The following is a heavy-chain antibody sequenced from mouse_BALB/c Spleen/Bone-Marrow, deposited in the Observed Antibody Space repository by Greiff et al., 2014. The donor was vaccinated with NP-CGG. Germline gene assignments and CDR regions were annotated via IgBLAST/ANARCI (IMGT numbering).Heavy chain of an antibody. CDR3: ARYDGPAWFAY. Sequence: QVQLQQSGAELEKPGASVRLSCKASGYSFTTYWIHWVKQRPGQGLEWIGEINPSNGRTNYNEKFKSKATLTVDKSPSTAYMQLSSLTSEDSAVYYCARYDGPAWFAYWGQGTLVTVSA. J-gene: IGHJ3*01. V-gene: IGHV1S81*02. CDR1: GYSFTTYW. D-gene: IGHD2-3*01. CDR2: INPSNGRT.